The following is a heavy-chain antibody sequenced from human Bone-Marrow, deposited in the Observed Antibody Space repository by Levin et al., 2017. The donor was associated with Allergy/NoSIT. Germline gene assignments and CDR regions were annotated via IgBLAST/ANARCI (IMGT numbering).Heavy chain of an antibody. CDR3: AHSWGIPDHGLDV. D-gene: IGHD3-16*01. CDR1: GYSLTTSGVG. CDR2: IYWNDDK. V-gene: IGHV2-5*01. J-gene: IGHJ6*02. Sequence: SGPTLVKPTQTLTLTCSLSGYSLTTSGVGVNWIRQSPGKALEWLAVIYWNDDKLYNPSLNSRLTLTKDTSKNHVVLRLTNVDPVDTATYYFAHSWGIPDHGLDVWGQGTTVTVSS.